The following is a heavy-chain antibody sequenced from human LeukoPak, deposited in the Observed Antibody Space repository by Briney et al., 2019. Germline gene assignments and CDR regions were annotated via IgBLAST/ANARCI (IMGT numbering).Heavy chain of an antibody. D-gene: IGHD2/OR15-2a*01. J-gene: IGHJ4*02. V-gene: IGHV3-48*02. CDR2: ISSTSGSI. CDR1: GFTFSTYA. Sequence: PGGSLRLSCAVSGFTFSTYAMNWVRQAPGKGLEWVSYISSTSGSIYYADSVRGRFIISRDNAKNSLYLQMNSLRDEDTAVYYCARGRPHGNNYWGQGTLVTVSS. CDR3: ARGRPHGNNY.